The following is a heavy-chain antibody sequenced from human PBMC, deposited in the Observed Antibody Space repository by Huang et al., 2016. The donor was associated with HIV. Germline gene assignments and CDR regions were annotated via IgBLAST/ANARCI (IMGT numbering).Heavy chain of an antibody. Sequence: QIQLAQSGAEVKKPGASVKVSCKASGYTFTNYDINWVRQASGQGVECVGGMNPKSGNVGYTNKFQGRVAILGNSSINTSYLEVTSLTSEATAVYYCARGFGINYNHEAFDVWGQGTMVTVSS. J-gene: IGHJ3*01. V-gene: IGHV1-8*01. CDR3: ARGFGINYNHEAFDV. CDR1: GYTFTNYD. CDR2: MNPKSGNV. D-gene: IGHD3-10*01.